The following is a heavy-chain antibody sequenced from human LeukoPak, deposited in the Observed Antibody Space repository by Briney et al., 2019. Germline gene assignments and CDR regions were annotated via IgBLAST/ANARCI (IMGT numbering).Heavy chain of an antibody. J-gene: IGHJ3*02. D-gene: IGHD5-12*01. CDR2: INPNSGGT. CDR1: GYTFTGYY. Sequence: GASVKVSCKASGYTFTGYYMHWVRQAPGQGLEWMGWINPNSGGTNYAQKFQGRVTMTRDTSISTAYMELSRLRSDDTAVYYCAMAPDIVATMGGAFDIWGQGTMVTVSS. V-gene: IGHV1-2*02. CDR3: AMAPDIVATMGGAFDI.